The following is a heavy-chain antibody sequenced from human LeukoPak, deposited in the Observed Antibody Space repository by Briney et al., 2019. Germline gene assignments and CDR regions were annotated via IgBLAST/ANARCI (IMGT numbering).Heavy chain of an antibody. Sequence: GGSLRLSCAASGFTFSSYWMSWVRQAPGKGLEWVANIKQDGSEKYYVDSVKGRFTISRDNAKDSLYLQMNSLRAEDTAVYYCARPRRAWYFDYWGQGTLVTVSS. CDR2: IKQDGSEK. V-gene: IGHV3-7*01. CDR1: GFTFSSYW. CDR3: ARPRRAWYFDY. J-gene: IGHJ4*02.